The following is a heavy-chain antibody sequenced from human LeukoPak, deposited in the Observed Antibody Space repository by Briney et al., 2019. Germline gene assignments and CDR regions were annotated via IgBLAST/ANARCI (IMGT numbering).Heavy chain of an antibody. V-gene: IGHV3-23*01. CDR3: ATLMPGIAVAGYYSDY. CDR1: GFTFSSYA. J-gene: IGHJ4*02. D-gene: IGHD6-19*01. CDR2: ISGSGGST. Sequence: GGSLRLSCAACGFTFSSYAMSLVRQAPGKGLEWVSAISGSGGSTYYADSVKGRFTISRDNSKNTLYLQMNSLRAEDTAVYYCATLMPGIAVAGYYSDYWGQGTLVTVSS.